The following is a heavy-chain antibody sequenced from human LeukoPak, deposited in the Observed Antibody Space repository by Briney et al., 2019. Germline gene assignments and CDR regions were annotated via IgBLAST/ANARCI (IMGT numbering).Heavy chain of an antibody. V-gene: IGHV1-24*01. CDR2: FDPEDGET. J-gene: IGHJ4*02. CDR3: CTITFVGVIVFDY. Sequence: ASVKVSCKVSGYALTELSMHWVRQAPGKGLEWMGGFDPEDGETIYAQKFQGRVTMTEDTSTDTAYMELSSLRSEDTAVYYCCTITFVGVIVFDYWGQGTLVTVSS. CDR1: GYALTELS. D-gene: IGHD3-16*02.